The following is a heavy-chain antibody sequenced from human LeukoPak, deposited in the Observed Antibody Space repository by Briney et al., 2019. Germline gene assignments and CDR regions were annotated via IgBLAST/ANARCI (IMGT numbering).Heavy chain of an antibody. CDR3: ARGGVYDSSGYYST. V-gene: IGHV3-23*01. Sequence: GGSLRLSCAASGFTFSSYAMSWVRQAPGKGLEWVSAISGSGGSTYYADSVKGRFTISRDNAKNSLYLQMNSLRAEDTAVYYRARGGVYDSSGYYSTWGQGTLVTVSS. D-gene: IGHD3-22*01. J-gene: IGHJ5*02. CDR1: GFTFSSYA. CDR2: ISGSGGST.